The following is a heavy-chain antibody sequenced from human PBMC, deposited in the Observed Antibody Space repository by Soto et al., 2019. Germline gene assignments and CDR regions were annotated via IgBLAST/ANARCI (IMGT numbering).Heavy chain of an antibody. Sequence: QVQLVQSGAEVKKPGASVKVSCKASGYTFTSYGISWVRQAPGQGLEWMGWINAYNGNTNYAQKLQGRVTITTDTSTSTAYMELRSLRSDGTAVYYCARLGSTYGGILYYFDDWGQGTLVTVSS. J-gene: IGHJ4*02. D-gene: IGHD4-17*01. CDR2: INAYNGNT. CDR3: ARLGSTYGGILYYFDD. V-gene: IGHV1-18*04. CDR1: GYTFTSYG.